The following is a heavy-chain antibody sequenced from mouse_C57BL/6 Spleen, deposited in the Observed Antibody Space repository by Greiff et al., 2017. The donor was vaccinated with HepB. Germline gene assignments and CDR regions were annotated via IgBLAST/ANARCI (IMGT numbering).Heavy chain of an antibody. D-gene: IGHD1-1*01. CDR2: ISDGGSYT. J-gene: IGHJ2*01. CDR3: AREALITFDY. CDR1: GFTFSSYA. V-gene: IGHV5-4*01. Sequence: EVQLVESGGGLVKPGGSLKLSCAASGFTFSSYAMSWVRQTPEKRLEWVATISDGGSYTYYPDNVKGRFTISRDNAKNNLYLQMSHLKSADPAMYYCAREALITFDYWGHGTTLTVSS.